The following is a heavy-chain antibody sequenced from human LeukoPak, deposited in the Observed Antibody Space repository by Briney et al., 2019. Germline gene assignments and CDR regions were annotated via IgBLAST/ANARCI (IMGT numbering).Heavy chain of an antibody. CDR2: IVAVFKTA. CDR1: GGTFSQYV. Sequence: SVKVSCKASGGTFSQYVISWVRQAPGQGREWIGGIVAVFKTAQYAEKFQGRVTIIADESTRTGYLELSGLTSEDTAMYYCVRDGDGFEYFRYWGQGTQVTVSS. CDR3: VRDGDGFEYFRY. V-gene: IGHV1-69*01. J-gene: IGHJ1*01. D-gene: IGHD5-24*01.